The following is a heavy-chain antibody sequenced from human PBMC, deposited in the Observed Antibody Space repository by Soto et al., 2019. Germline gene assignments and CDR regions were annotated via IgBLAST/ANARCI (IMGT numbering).Heavy chain of an antibody. CDR2: IDPSDSYI. J-gene: IGHJ6*02. CDR3: ALAPDKQYYYYGMDV. Sequence: PGESLKISCKGSGYNFTNYWITWVRQMTGKGLEWMGRIDPSDSYINYSPSFQGHVTISADRSISTAYLQWSTLKASDTAMYYCALAPDKQYYYYGMDVWGQGTKVTVSS. CDR1: GYNFTNYW. D-gene: IGHD5-12*01. V-gene: IGHV5-10-1*01.